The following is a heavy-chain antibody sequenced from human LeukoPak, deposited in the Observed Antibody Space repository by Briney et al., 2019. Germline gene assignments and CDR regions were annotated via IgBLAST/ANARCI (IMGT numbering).Heavy chain of an antibody. CDR3: AKDSSSWYLGQLDY. J-gene: IGHJ4*02. Sequence: SLRHSCAPSGFTFDDYAMLWVRQAPGKGLEGVSGISWNSGSIGYADSVKGRFTISRDNAKNSLYLQMNSLRAEDTALYYCAKDSSSWYLGQLDYWGQGTLVTVSS. V-gene: IGHV3-9*01. CDR2: ISWNSGSI. CDR1: GFTFDDYA. D-gene: IGHD6-13*01.